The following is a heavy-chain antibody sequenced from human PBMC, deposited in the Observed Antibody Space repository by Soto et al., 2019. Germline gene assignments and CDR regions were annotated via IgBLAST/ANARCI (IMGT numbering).Heavy chain of an antibody. D-gene: IGHD2-15*01. CDR1: GGSISSGGLY. V-gene: IGHV4-31*03. J-gene: IGHJ4*02. Sequence: PSETLRLTCTASGGSISSGGLYWSWSRQHAGKGLEWIGYIYYSGSTYYNPSLKSRVTISVDTSKNQFSLKLSSVTAADTAVYYCARAYCSGGSCSTAHFDYWGQGTLVTVSS. CDR2: IYYSGST. CDR3: ARAYCSGGSCSTAHFDY.